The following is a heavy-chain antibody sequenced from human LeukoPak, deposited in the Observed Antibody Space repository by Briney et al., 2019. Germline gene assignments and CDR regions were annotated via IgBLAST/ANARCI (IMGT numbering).Heavy chain of an antibody. Sequence: GGSLRLSCAASGFTFSSYSMNWVRQAPGKGLEWISYIGSSSGNTKYADSVKGRFTISGGKAKNSVYLQMNSLRVEDTAVYYCARDTKYAFDNWGQGTLVTVSS. V-gene: IGHV3-48*01. CDR2: IGSSSGNT. D-gene: IGHD2-2*01. J-gene: IGHJ4*02. CDR1: GFTFSSYS. CDR3: ARDTKYAFDN.